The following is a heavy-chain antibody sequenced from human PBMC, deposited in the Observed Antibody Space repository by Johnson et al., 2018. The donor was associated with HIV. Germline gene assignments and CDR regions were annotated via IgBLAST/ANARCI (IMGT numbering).Heavy chain of an antibody. J-gene: IGHJ3*02. CDR1: GFTFSSYG. V-gene: IGHV3-33*01. D-gene: IGHD4-17*01. Sequence: QVQLVETGGGVVQPGRSLRLSCAASGFTFSSYGMHWVRQAPGKGLEWVAVIWYDGSNKYYADSVKGRFTISRDNSKNTLYLQMNSLRAEDTALYYCARDEGLDYGASLGAFDIWGQGTMVTVSS. CDR2: IWYDGSNK. CDR3: ARDEGLDYGASLGAFDI.